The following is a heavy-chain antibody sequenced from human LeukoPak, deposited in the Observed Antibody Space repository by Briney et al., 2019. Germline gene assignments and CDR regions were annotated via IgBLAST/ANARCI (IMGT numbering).Heavy chain of an antibody. CDR1: GGSISRGGYY. CDR3: ARADYYVIDY. V-gene: IGHV4-31*03. Sequence: SETLSLTCTVSGGSISRGGYYWSCVRQHPGKGLEWIGYIYYSGSTYYNPSLKSRVTISVDTSKNQFSLKLSSVTAADTAVYYCARADYYVIDYWGQGTLVTVSS. D-gene: IGHD3-10*02. CDR2: IYYSGST. J-gene: IGHJ4*02.